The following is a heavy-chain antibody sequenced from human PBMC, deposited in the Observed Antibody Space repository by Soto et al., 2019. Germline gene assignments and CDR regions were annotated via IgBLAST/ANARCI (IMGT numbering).Heavy chain of an antibody. D-gene: IGHD2-2*01. J-gene: IGHJ4*02. CDR2: IYHSGST. CDR3: ARGYCSSTSCYPIDY. V-gene: IGHV4-30-2*01. Sequence: SETLSLTCAVSGGSISSGGYSWSWIRQPPGKGLEWIGYIYHSGSTYYNPSLKSRVTISVDRSKNQFSLKLSSVTAADTAVYYCARGYCSSTSCYPIDYWGQGTLVTVS. CDR1: GGSISSGGYS.